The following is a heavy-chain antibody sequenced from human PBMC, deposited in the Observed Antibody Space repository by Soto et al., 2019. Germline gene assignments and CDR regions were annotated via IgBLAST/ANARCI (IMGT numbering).Heavy chain of an antibody. Sequence: XECLRLSCAASGFTFSGSAMHWVRQASGKGLEWVGRIRSKANSYATAYVASVKGRFTISRDDSKNTAYLQMNSLKTEDTAVYYCTSQGYSYGFVYWGQGTLVTVSS. CDR3: TSQGYSYGFVY. CDR1: GFTFSGSA. J-gene: IGHJ4*02. V-gene: IGHV3-73*01. D-gene: IGHD5-18*01. CDR2: IRSKANSYAT.